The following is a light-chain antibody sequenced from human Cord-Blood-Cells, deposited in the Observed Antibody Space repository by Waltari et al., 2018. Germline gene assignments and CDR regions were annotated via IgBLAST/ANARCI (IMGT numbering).Light chain of an antibody. CDR3: QQYNNWPPFT. Sequence: EIVMTQSPATLSVSPGERATLSCRASQSVSSNLAWYQQKPGQAPRLLIYGASTRATGIPARVSGSGSGTEFTLTISNLQSEDFGVYYCQQYNNWPPFTFGPGTKVDIK. J-gene: IGKJ3*01. CDR1: QSVSSN. CDR2: GAS. V-gene: IGKV3D-15*01.